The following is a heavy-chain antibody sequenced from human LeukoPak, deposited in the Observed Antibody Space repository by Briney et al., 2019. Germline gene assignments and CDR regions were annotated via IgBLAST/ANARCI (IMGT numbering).Heavy chain of an antibody. V-gene: IGHV3-23*01. CDR2: ISGSGGST. J-gene: IGHJ4*02. Sequence: GGSLRLSCAASGFTFSSYAMSWVRQAPGKGLEWVSAISGSGGSTYYADSVKGRFTISRDNSKNTLYLQMNSLRAEDTAVHYCAIRTDILTGYYIPYFDYWGQGTLVTVSS. CDR1: GFTFSSYA. CDR3: AIRTDILTGYYIPYFDY. D-gene: IGHD3-9*01.